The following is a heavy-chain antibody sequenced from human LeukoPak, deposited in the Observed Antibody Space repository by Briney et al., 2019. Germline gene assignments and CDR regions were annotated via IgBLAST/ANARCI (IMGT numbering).Heavy chain of an antibody. V-gene: IGHV3-30*04. J-gene: IGHJ4*02. CDR2: ISYDGSNK. CDR1: GFTFSSYA. Sequence: PGGSLRLSCAASGFTFSSYAMHWVRQAPGKGLEWVAVISYDGSNKYYADSVKGRFTISRDNSKNTLYLQMNSLRPEDTAVYYCAKWRGIQVWTFDYWGQGTLVTVSS. D-gene: IGHD5-18*01. CDR3: AKWRGIQVWTFDY.